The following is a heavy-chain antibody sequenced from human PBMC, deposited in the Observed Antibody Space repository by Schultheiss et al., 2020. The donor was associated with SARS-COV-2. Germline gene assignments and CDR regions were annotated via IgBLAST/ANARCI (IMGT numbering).Heavy chain of an antibody. D-gene: IGHD4-17*01. CDR2: IYYSGST. J-gene: IGHJ4*02. V-gene: IGHV4-59*12. CDR1: GGSISSYY. Sequence: SETLSLTCTVSGGSISSYYWSWIRQPPGKGLEWIGYIYYSGSTNYNPSLKSRVTISVDRSKNQFSLKLSSVTAADTAVYYCARGDYGDLFDYWGQGTLVTVSS. CDR3: ARGDYGDLFDY.